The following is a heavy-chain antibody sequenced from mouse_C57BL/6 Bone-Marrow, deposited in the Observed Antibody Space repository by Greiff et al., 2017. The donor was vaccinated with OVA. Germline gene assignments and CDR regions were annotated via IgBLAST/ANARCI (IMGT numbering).Heavy chain of an antibody. CDR2: IDPNCGGT. D-gene: IGHD2-3*01. CDR1: GYTFTSYW. CDR3: ARSGDGYYGY. V-gene: IGHV1-72*01. J-gene: IGHJ2*01. Sequence: QVQLQQPGAELVKPGASVKLSCKASGYTFTSYWMHWVKQRPGRGLGWNGRIDPNCGGTKYNEKFKSKATLTVDKPSSTAYMQLSSLTSEDSAVYYCARSGDGYYGYWGQGTTLTVSS.